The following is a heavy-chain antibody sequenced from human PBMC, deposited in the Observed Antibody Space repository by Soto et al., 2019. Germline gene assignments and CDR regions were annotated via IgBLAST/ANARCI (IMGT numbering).Heavy chain of an antibody. D-gene: IGHD3-9*01. CDR3: AKLPRFFGVVRGILTGYLDY. V-gene: IGHV3-23*01. J-gene: IGHJ4*02. Sequence: GGSLRLSCAASGFTFSSYAMSWVRQAPGKGLEWVSAISGRGGSTYYADSVKGRFTISRDNSKNTLYLQMNSLRAEDTAVYYCAKLPRFFGVVRGILTGYLDYWGQGTLVTVSS. CDR1: GFTFSSYA. CDR2: ISGRGGST.